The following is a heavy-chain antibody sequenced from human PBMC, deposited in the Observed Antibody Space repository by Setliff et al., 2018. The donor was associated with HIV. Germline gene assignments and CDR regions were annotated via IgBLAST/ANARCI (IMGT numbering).Heavy chain of an antibody. J-gene: IGHJ4*02. CDR1: GGSISSSSYY. Sequence: SETLSLTCTVSGGSISSSSYYWGWIRQPPGKGLEWIGSIYYSGSTYYNPPLKSRVTISVDTSKNQFSLKLSSVTAADTAVYYCARRHNDYSLYYFDSWGQGTLVTVSS. D-gene: IGHD5-12*01. CDR3: ARRHNDYSLYYFDS. CDR2: IYYSGST. V-gene: IGHV4-39*01.